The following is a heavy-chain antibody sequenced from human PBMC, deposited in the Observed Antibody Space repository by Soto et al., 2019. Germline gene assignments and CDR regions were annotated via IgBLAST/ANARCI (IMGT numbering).Heavy chain of an antibody. V-gene: IGHV3-13*01. CDR2: IGTAGDT. J-gene: IGHJ2*01. Sequence: EVQLVESGGGLVQPGGSLRLSCAASGFTFSSYDMHWVRQATGKGLEWVSAIGTAGDTYYPGSVKGRFTISRENAQNSLYLQMNSLRAEDTAVYYCARGPGGMATISGWYFDLWGRGTLVTVSS. D-gene: IGHD5-12*01. CDR3: ARGPGGMATISGWYFDL. CDR1: GFTFSSYD.